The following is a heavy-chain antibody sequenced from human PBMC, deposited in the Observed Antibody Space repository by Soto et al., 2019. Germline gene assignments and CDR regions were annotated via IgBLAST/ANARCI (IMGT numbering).Heavy chain of an antibody. CDR3: AKGRGGSGSLTPRVDF. D-gene: IGHD3-10*01. Sequence: EVQLLESGGGVVQPGGSLRLSCAASGFTFNNYAMTWVRQAQGKVLEWVSAISGGGDTTSYADSVKGRFTVSRAGSKNTLYLQMSSLRAEDTALYYCAKGRGGSGSLTPRVDFWGQGTLVTVSS. V-gene: IGHV3-23*01. J-gene: IGHJ4*02. CDR2: ISGGGDTT. CDR1: GFTFNNYA.